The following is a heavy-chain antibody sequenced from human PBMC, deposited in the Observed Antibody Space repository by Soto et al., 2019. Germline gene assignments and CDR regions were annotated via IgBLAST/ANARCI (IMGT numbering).Heavy chain of an antibody. Sequence: SVKVSCKASGGTFSSYAISWVRQAPGQGLEWMGGIIPIFGTANYAQKLQGRVTITADESTSTAYMELSSLRSEDTAVYYCASNVGIAARPRYFDYWGQGTLVTVSS. CDR3: ASNVGIAARPRYFDY. D-gene: IGHD6-6*01. CDR2: IIPIFGTA. V-gene: IGHV1-69*13. J-gene: IGHJ4*02. CDR1: GGTFSSYA.